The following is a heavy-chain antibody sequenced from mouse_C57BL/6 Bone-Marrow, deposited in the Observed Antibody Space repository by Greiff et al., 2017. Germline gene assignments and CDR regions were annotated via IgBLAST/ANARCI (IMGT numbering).Heavy chain of an antibody. CDR3: ERLLLPTFPNYLDY. CDR2: INPSSGYS. J-gene: IGHJ2*01. CDR1: CYTFTSYW. D-gene: IGHD1-1*01. V-gene: IGHV1-7*01. Sequence: VQLQQSGAELAKPGASVKLSFKASCYTFTSYWMHWVKQRPGQGLEWIGYINPSSGYSKYNQKFKDKATLTADKSYSTAYMQLSSLTYEDSAVYYCERLLLPTFPNYLDYWGQGTTLTVSS.